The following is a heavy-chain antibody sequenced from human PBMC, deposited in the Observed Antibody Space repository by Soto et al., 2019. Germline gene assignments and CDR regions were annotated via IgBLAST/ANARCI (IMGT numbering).Heavy chain of an antibody. D-gene: IGHD3-3*01. CDR2: ITAYNDNT. V-gene: IGHV1-18*04. CDR1: GYTFTSYG. J-gene: IGHJ4*02. Sequence: ASVKVSCKASGYTFTSYGLNWVRQAPGQGLEWMGWITAYNDNTNYAQKVQGRAILTIDTSTTTGYMELRSLRSDDTTVYYCARGQIQSDFDYWGQGTLVTVSS. CDR3: ARGQIQSDFDY.